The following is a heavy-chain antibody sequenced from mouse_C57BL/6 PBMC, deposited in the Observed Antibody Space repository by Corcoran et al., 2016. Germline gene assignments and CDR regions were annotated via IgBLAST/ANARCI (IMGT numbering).Heavy chain of an antibody. J-gene: IGHJ2*01. Sequence: EVQLQQSGPELVKPGASVKISCKASGYTFTDYYMNWVKQSHGKSLEWIGDINPNNGGTSYNQKFKGKATLTVNKSSSTAYMELRSLTSEDSAVYYCANFDYWGQGTTLTVSS. V-gene: IGHV1-26*01. CDR3: ANFDY. CDR2: INPNNGGT. CDR1: GYTFTDYY.